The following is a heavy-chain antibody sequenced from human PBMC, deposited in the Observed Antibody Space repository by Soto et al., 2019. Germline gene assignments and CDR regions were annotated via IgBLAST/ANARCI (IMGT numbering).Heavy chain of an antibody. V-gene: IGHV3-23*01. CDR1: GFTFSSYA. CDR2: ISGSGGST. CDR3: AILEWLLYRSASDAFDI. Sequence: GGSLRLSCAASGFTFSSYAMSWVRQAPGKGLEWVSAISGSGGSTYYADSVKGRFTISRENSKNTLYLQMNSLRAEDTAVYYCAILEWLLYRSASDAFDIWGQGTMVTVSS. J-gene: IGHJ3*02. D-gene: IGHD3-3*01.